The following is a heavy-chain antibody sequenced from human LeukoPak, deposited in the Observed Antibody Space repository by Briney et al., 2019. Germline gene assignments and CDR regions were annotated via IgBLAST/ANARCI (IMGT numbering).Heavy chain of an antibody. CDR2: ISFDGANE. CDR3: ARESREPDVFDF. J-gene: IGHJ4*02. Sequence: GGSLRLSCAASGFTFSSYGMHWVRQAPGKGLEWVAMISFDGANEYYADSVKGRFTISRDNSKNTLYLQMNSLRVEDTAVYYCARESREPDVFDFWGQGTLVTVSS. V-gene: IGHV3-30*03. D-gene: IGHD1-26*01. CDR1: GFTFSSYG.